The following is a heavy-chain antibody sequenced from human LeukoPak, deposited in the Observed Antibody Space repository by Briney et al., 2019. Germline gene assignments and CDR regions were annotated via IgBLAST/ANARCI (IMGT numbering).Heavy chain of an antibody. J-gene: IGHJ3*02. CDR3: AKLYGDYEHAFHI. Sequence: PGGSLRLSCAASGFTFSIYAMSWVRQAPGKGLEWVSSITAGGGSTYYVDSVKGRFTISRDNSKNTLDLQMNSLSAEDTALYYCAKLYGDYEHAFHIWGQGTMVTVSS. V-gene: IGHV3-23*01. CDR2: ITAGGGST. D-gene: IGHD4-17*01. CDR1: GFTFSIYA.